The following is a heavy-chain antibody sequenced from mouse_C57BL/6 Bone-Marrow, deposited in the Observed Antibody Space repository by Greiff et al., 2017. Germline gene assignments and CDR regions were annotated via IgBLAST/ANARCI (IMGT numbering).Heavy chain of an antibody. J-gene: IGHJ4*01. D-gene: IGHD1-1*01. CDR1: GYTFTSYW. V-gene: IGHV1-69*01. CDR3: ALGIQGYYYAMDY. Sequence: VQLQQPGAELVMPGASVKLSCKASGYTFTSYWMHWVKQRPGQGLEWIGEIDPSDSYTNYNQKFKGKSTLTVDKSSSTAYMQLSSLTSEDSAVYYCALGIQGYYYAMDYWGQGTSVTVSS. CDR2: IDPSDSYT.